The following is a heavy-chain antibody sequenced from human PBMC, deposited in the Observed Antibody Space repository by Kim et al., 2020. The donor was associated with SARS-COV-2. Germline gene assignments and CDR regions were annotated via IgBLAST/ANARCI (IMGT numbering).Heavy chain of an antibody. CDR2: VYNSGTT. J-gene: IGHJ4*02. CDR1: GVSISTNYHY. D-gene: IGHD1-26*01. CDR3: ACNVGSTPDYYFVY. V-gene: IGHV4-39*07. Sequence: ETLSLTCSVSGVSISTNYHYWGWVRQPPGKGLEWIGSVYNSGTTYYNPSLKSRVTISGDTSKNQFSLNMRSVTAADTAVYYCACNVGSTPDYYFVYWGRGALVTVS.